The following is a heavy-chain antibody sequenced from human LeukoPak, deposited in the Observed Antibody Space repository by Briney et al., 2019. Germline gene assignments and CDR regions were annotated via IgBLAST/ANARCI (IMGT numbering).Heavy chain of an antibody. CDR1: GFTFSTYA. V-gene: IGHV3-64*03. J-gene: IGHJ4*02. D-gene: IGHD4-11*01. CDR2: ITSNGGTT. Sequence: GGSLRLSCSASGFTFSTYATYWVRQAPGKGLEYVSVITSNGGTTYSADSVKGRFTISRDNSKNTLYLQMSSLRPEDTAVYYCVKDSNIHNYWGQGTLVTVSS. CDR3: VKDSNIHNY.